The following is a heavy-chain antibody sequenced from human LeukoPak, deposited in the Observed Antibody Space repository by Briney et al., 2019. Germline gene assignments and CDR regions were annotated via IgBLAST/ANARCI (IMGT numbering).Heavy chain of an antibody. CDR2: IFQSGET. V-gene: IGHV4/OR15-8*02. CDR1: GGSIISSNW. D-gene: IGHD2-21*01. J-gene: IGHJ5*02. CDR3: ARHFRLVVENWFDP. Sequence: SGTLSLTCSVSGGSIISSNWWGWIRQPPGQGLEWIGEIFQSGETDYNPSLRSRVIISINKSKNQFSLQLNSVTAADTAIYYCARHFRLVVENWFDPWGQGTLVTVSS.